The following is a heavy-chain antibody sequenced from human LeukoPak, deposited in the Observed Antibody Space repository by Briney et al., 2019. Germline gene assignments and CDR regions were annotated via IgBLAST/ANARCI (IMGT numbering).Heavy chain of an antibody. CDR1: GFIFSSYS. V-gene: IGHV3-64*01. J-gene: IGHJ3*02. CDR3: ARVGDFSVAAFDI. Sequence: PGGSLRLSCRASGFIFSSYSMHWVRQAPGRGLEFVSVISSNGCSTYYANSVKGRFTISRDTSNNSLYLQMGTRRAEDMAVYYCARVGDFSVAAFDIWGQGTMVTVSS. D-gene: IGHD3-16*01. CDR2: ISSNGCST.